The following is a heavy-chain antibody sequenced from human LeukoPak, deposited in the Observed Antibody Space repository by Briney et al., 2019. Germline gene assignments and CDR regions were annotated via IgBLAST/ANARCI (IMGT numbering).Heavy chain of an antibody. CDR3: AREGGVDFSSSNRELDY. Sequence: PSETLSLTCTVSGGSISSGSYYWSWIRQPAGKGLEWIGRIYTSGSTNYNPSLKSRVTLSVDTTKNLFSLKLSSMSAAGTALHCCAREGGVDFSSSNRELDYWGQGTLVTVSS. V-gene: IGHV4-61*02. D-gene: IGHD6-13*01. J-gene: IGHJ4*02. CDR1: GGSISSGSYY. CDR2: IYTSGST.